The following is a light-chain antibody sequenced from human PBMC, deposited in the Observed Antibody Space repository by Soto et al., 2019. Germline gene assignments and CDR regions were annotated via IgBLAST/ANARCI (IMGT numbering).Light chain of an antibody. J-gene: IGKJ1*01. CDR2: GAS. V-gene: IGKV3-15*01. CDR1: LTMNNN. CDR3: QQYNERPPWT. Sequence: EIVMTQSPATLSVSPGESVTLSCRASLTMNNNIAWYQHKPGQAPRLHIFGASSRATGVPGRFSGSGFGTEFTLSISSMQSEDFAVYYCQQYNERPPWTFGQGTTVEMK.